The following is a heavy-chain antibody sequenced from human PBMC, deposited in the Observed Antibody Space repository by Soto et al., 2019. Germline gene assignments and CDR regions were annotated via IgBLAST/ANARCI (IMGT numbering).Heavy chain of an antibody. CDR3: ARGDVIFHLLGFDP. Sequence: PSETLSLTCTVSGGSISSGGYYWSWIRQHPGKGLEWIGYIYYSGSTYYNPSLKSRVTISVDTSKNQFSLELSSVTAADTAVYYCARGDVIFHLLGFDPWGQGTLVTVSS. CDR1: GGSISSGGYY. V-gene: IGHV4-31*03. D-gene: IGHD3-10*01. CDR2: IYYSGST. J-gene: IGHJ5*02.